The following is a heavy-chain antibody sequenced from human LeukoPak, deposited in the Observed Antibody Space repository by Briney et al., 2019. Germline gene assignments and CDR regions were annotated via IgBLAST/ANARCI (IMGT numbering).Heavy chain of an antibody. D-gene: IGHD6-13*01. V-gene: IGHV1-46*01. J-gene: IGHJ4*02. CDR3: ARRGSWAGLDY. CDR2: IYPRDGST. CDR1: GYTFTSNY. Sequence: ASVKVSCKASGYTFTSNYIHWVRQAPGQGLEWMGMIYPRDGSTSYAQKFQGRVTVTRDTSTSTVHMELSGLRSEDTAVYYCARRGSWAGLDYWGQGTLVTVSS.